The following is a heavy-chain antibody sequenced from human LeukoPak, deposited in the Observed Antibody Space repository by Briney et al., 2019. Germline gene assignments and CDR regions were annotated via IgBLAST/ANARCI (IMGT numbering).Heavy chain of an antibody. CDR1: GGSFSGYY. CDR3: ARHANRHDAFDI. J-gene: IGHJ3*02. Sequence: SETLSLTCAVYGGSFSGYYWSWIRQPPGKGLEWIGEINHSGSTNHNPSLKNRGTISVDTSKNQFSLKLSSVTAADTAVYYCARHANRHDAFDIWGQGTMVTVSS. V-gene: IGHV4-34*01. CDR2: INHSGST. D-gene: IGHD3-16*02.